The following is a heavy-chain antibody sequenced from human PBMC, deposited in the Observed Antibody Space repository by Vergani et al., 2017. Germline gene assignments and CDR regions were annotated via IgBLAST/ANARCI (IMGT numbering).Heavy chain of an antibody. CDR2: INHSGST. J-gene: IGHJ6*03. Sequence: QVQLLESGPGLLKPSETLSLTCSVSGYSITSGYYWGWIRQPPGRGLEWIGEINHSGSTNYNPSLKSRVTISVDTSKNQFSLKLSSVTAADTAVYYCARGRGGYYYYMDVWGKGTTVTVSS. CDR3: ARGRGGYYYYMDV. D-gene: IGHD3-16*01. V-gene: IGHV4-38-2*02. CDR1: GYSITSGYY.